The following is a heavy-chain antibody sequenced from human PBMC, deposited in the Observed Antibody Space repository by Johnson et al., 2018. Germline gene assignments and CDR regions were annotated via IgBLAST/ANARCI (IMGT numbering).Heavy chain of an antibody. CDR3: AREGDEGFLVVPMDV. CDR2: IWYDGNNK. Sequence: QVQLQESGGGVVQPGRSLRLSCAVSRFTFSSYAMHWVRQAPGKGLEWVAVIWYDGNNKYYEDSVKGRFTISRANSKNTLYLQTNSLRAEDTAVYYLAREGDEGFLVVPMDVWGQGTTVTVSS. J-gene: IGHJ6*02. V-gene: IGHV3-33*01. CDR1: RFTFSSYA. D-gene: IGHD3-10*01.